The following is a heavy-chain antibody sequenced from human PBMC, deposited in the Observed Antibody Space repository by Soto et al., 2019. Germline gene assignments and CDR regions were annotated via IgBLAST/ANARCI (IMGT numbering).Heavy chain of an antibody. V-gene: IGHV4-34*01. Sequence: PETLCVTCSVYSGSLSGYYWSWCRQPPGKGLEWIGEISQSGNTNYSPSLKSRVSISIDTSKKQFSLNLASVSAADTAVYYCARAPKLRGSSQTRPPFWAQGPLVTVS. D-gene: IGHD6-6*01. J-gene: IGHJ4*02. CDR1: SGSLSGYY. CDR2: ISQSGNT. CDR3: ARAPKLRGSSQTRPPF.